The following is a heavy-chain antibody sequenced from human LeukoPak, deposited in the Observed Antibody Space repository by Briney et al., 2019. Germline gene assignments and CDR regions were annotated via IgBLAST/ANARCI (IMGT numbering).Heavy chain of an antibody. CDR1: GFTFSSYW. CDR2: IKQDGSEK. V-gene: IGHV3-7*03. J-gene: IGHJ4*02. Sequence: GGSLRLSCAASGFTFSSYWMSWVRQAPGKGLEWVANIKQDGSEKYYADSVKGRFTISRDNSKNTLYLQMNSLRAEDTAIYYCARDERLLSFLKWGQGTLVTVSS. D-gene: IGHD3-3*01. CDR3: ARDERLLSFLK.